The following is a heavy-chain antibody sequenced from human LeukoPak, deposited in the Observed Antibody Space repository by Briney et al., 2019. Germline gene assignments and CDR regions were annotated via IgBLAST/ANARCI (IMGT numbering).Heavy chain of an antibody. CDR2: INPNSGGT. CDR3: ARDYRSGWYWFDP. J-gene: IGHJ5*02. V-gene: IGHV1-2*02. CDR1: GYTFTSYD. Sequence: GASVKVSCKASGYTFTSYDINWVRQATGQGLEWMGWINPNSGGTNYAQKFQGRVTLTTDTSISTAYMELSRLRSDDTAVYYFARDYRSGWYWFDPWGQGTLVTVSS. D-gene: IGHD6-19*01.